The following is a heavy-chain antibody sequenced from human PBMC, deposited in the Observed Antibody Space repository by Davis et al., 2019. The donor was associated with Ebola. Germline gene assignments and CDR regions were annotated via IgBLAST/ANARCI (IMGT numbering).Heavy chain of an antibody. CDR2: ISPSGRST. J-gene: IGHJ4*02. CDR3: AKDRTPYYYDSSGYYRALFDY. V-gene: IGHV3-23*01. D-gene: IGHD3-22*01. CDR1: GFAFVNYA. Sequence: GGSLRLSCAASGFAFVNYAMTWVRQAPGKGLEWVSTISPSGRSTYYADSVKGRFTISRDNSKNTLYLQMNSLGADDTAIYYCAKDRTPYYYDSSGYYRALFDYWGQGTLVTVSS.